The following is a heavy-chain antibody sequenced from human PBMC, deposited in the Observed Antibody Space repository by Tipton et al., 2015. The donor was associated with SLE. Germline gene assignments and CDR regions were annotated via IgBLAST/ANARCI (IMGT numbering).Heavy chain of an antibody. J-gene: IGHJ4*02. D-gene: IGHD6-19*01. V-gene: IGHV4-30-2*01. CDR3: ASEILRDYGSDWGPDY. CDR1: GGSIGSGGYS. CDR2: VYHSGSA. Sequence: TLSLTCAVSGGSIGSGGYSWNWTRQPPGKGLEWIGYVYHSGSAYYNPSLKSRVTISVDRSRNQFSLILTSVTAADTAVYYCASEILRDYGSDWGPDYWGQGTLVTVSS.